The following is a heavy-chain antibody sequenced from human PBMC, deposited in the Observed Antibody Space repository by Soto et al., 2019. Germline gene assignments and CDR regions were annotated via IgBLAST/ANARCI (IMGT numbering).Heavy chain of an antibody. V-gene: IGHV3-30*18. J-gene: IGHJ6*02. CDR1: GFTFSSYG. CDR3: AKAISIQLWLLSYYGMDV. CDR2: ISYDGSNK. D-gene: IGHD5-18*01. Sequence: GESLKISCAASGFTFSSYGMHWVRQAPGKGLEWVAVISYDGSNKYYADSVKGRFTISRDNSKNTLYLQMNSLRAEDTAVYYCAKAISIQLWLLSYYGMDVWGQGTTVTVSS.